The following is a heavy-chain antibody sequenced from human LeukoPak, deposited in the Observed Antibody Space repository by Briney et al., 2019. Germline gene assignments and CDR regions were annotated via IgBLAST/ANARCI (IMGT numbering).Heavy chain of an antibody. V-gene: IGHV5-51*01. CDR3: ARRAYSHEWFDP. D-gene: IGHD5-12*01. Sequence: GESLKISCKASGYTFTNYWIGWVRQMPGKGLEWMGTIYPGDSDTRYSPSFQGQVTISVDKSISTAYLQWTSLRASDTAMYYCARRAYSHEWFDPWGQGTLVTVSS. CDR1: GYTFTNYW. CDR2: IYPGDSDT. J-gene: IGHJ5*02.